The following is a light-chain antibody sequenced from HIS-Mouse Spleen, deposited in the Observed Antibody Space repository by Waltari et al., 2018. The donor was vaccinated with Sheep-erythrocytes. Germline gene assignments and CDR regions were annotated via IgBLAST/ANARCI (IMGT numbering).Light chain of an antibody. CDR2: DVS. Sequence: QSALTQPRSVSGSPGQSVTISCTGTSSDVGGYNYVSWYQPYPGKAPKLMIYDVSKRPSGVPGRFSGSKSGNTASLTISGLQAEDEADYYCCSYAGSYNHVFATGTKVTVL. CDR3: CSYAGSYNHV. V-gene: IGLV2-11*01. CDR1: SSDVGGYNY. J-gene: IGLJ1*01.